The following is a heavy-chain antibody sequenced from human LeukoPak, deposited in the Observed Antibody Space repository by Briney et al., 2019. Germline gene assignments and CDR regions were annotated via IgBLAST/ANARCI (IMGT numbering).Heavy chain of an antibody. Sequence: SETLSLTCTVSGGSISSSSYYWGWIRQPPGKGLEWIGSIYYSGSTYYNPSLKSRVTISVDTSKNQFSLKLSSVTAADTAVYYCAREHDYGDYKFDYWGQGTLVTVSS. CDR1: GGSISSSSYY. V-gene: IGHV4-39*07. D-gene: IGHD4-17*01. CDR2: IYYSGST. J-gene: IGHJ4*02. CDR3: AREHDYGDYKFDY.